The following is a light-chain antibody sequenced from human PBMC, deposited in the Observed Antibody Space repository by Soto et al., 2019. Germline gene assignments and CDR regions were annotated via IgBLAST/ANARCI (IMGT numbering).Light chain of an antibody. J-gene: IGKJ2*01. CDR2: DAS. CDR3: QQRSTWSYT. V-gene: IGKV3-11*01. Sequence: EIVLTQSPGTLSLSPGERATLSCRASQSVTGTYLAWYQQKLGQAPRLLIYDASNRATGIPARFSGSGSGTDFTLTISSLEPEDFAVYYCQQRSTWSYTFGQGTKLVI. CDR1: QSVTGTY.